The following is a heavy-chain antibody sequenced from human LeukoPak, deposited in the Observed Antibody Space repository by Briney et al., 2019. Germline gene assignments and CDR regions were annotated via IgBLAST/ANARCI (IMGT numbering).Heavy chain of an antibody. CDR2: LYSGGST. D-gene: IGHD6-19*01. CDR1: GFTVSSDY. J-gene: IGHJ3*02. V-gene: IGHV3-66*01. Sequence: PGGSLRLSCAASGFTVSSDYMSWVRQAPGKGLEWVSTLYSGGSTDYADSVKGRFTISRDNSKNTLYLQMNRLRAEDTAVYYCARAVEIWGQGTMVTVSS. CDR3: ARAVEI.